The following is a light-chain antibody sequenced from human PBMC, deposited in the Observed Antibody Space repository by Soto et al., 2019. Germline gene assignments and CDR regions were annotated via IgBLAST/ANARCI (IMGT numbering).Light chain of an antibody. Sequence: QSVLTQPPSACGTPGQRVTISCSGSSSNIGSNYVYWYQQLPGTAPKLLIYRNNQRPSGVPDRFSGSKSGTSASLAISRLRSEDEAGYYCAAWDDRLSGYVFGTGTKVTVL. CDR2: RNN. J-gene: IGLJ1*01. V-gene: IGLV1-47*01. CDR3: AAWDDRLSGYV. CDR1: SSNIGSNY.